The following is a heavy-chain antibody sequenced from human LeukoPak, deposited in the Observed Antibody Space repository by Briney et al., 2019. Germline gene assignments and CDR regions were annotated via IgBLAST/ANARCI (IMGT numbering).Heavy chain of an antibody. CDR1: GITFSSHA. J-gene: IGHJ6*03. Sequence: GGSLRLSCAASGITFSSHAMSWVRQAPGKGLEWVSLISGSGGHTYYGDSVKGRFTISRDNSTNRLYLQMNSLRPEDTAVYYCAKGGTATMRDGYNYYYYYMEVWGRGTTVTVSS. D-gene: IGHD5-24*01. V-gene: IGHV3-23*01. CDR2: ISGSGGHT. CDR3: AKGGTATMRDGYNYYYYYMEV.